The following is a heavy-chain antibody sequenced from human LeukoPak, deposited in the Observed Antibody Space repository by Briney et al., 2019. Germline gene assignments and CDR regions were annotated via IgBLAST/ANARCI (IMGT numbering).Heavy chain of an antibody. J-gene: IGHJ4*02. CDR3: ARGVDWEVDY. CDR2: IIPLFGTT. D-gene: IGHD3-9*01. Sequence: ASVKVSCKASGGTFDNYGISWVRQAPGQGLEWMGGIIPLFGTTNYAQKFQGRVTMTRNTSISTAYMELSSLRSEDTAVYYCARGVDWEVDYWGQGTLVTVSS. V-gene: IGHV1-69*05. CDR1: GGTFDNYG.